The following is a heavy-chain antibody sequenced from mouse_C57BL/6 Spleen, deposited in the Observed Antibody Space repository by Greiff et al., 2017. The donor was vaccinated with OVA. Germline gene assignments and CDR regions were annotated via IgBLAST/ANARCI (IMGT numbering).Heavy chain of an antibody. V-gene: IGHV1-26*01. J-gene: IGHJ1*03. CDR2: INPNNGGT. Sequence: QLQQSGPELVKPGASVKISCKASGYTFTDYYMNWVKQSHGKSLEWIGDINPNNGGTSYNQKFKGKATLTVDKSSSTAYMELRSLTSEDSAVYYCAPITTVVARYFDIWGTGTTVTVSS. D-gene: IGHD1-1*01. CDR1: GYTFTDYY. CDR3: APITTVVARYFDI.